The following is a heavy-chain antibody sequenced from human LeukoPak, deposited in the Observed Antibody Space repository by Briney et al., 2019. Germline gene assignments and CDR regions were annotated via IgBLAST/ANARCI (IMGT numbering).Heavy chain of an antibody. CDR2: IYSGGST. V-gene: IGHV3-66*01. CDR3: ARDANDDFWSGYPES. Sequence: GGSLRLSCAASGFTVSSNYMSWVRQAPGKGLEWVSVIYSGGSTYYADSVKGRFTISRDNSKNTLYLQMNSLRAEDTAAYYCARDANDDFWSGYPESWGQGTLVTVSS. J-gene: IGHJ4*02. CDR1: GFTVSSNY. D-gene: IGHD3-3*01.